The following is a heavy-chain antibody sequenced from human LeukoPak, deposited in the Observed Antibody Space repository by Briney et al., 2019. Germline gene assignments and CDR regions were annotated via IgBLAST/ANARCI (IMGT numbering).Heavy chain of an antibody. CDR1: GFIFSSYT. CDR2: ISSSSNYI. V-gene: IGHV3-21*01. Sequence: AGGSLRLSCAASGFIFSSYTMNWVRQAPGEGLEWVSSISSSSNYIYYADSVKGRFTISRDNAESSLYLQMNSLRVEDTAVYYCAREGNYYYYMVVWGKGTTVTVSS. J-gene: IGHJ6*03. CDR3: AREGNYYYYMVV. D-gene: IGHD3-10*01.